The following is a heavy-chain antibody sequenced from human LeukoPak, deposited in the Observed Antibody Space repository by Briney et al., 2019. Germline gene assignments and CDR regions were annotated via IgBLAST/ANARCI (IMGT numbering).Heavy chain of an antibody. CDR2: IYYRGTI. J-gene: IGHJ4*02. CDR1: GGSIDDYY. V-gene: IGHV4-59*03. D-gene: IGHD3-10*01. CDR3: AGVFSGRRPFEL. Sequence: SETLSLTCTVSGGSIDDYYWNWLRQPPGKGLEWIGFIYYRGTINNNPSLKSRVTTSIDTSKKQFSLNLSSVTAADTAIYYCAGVFSGRRPFELWGQGILVTVSS.